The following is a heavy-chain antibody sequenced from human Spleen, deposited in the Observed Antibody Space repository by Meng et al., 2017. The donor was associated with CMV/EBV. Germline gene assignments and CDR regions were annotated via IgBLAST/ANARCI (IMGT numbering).Heavy chain of an antibody. Sequence: SETLSLTCTVSGDSISSAYYCWNWIRRPPGKGLEWIGYICYSGSTNYNPSLKSRVTISEDTSKNKFSLKLSSVTAADTAVYYCARDTYDFWSDCQVGAFDMWGQGTKVTVSS. CDR3: ARDTYDFWSDCQVGAFDM. V-gene: IGHV4-30-4*08. J-gene: IGHJ3*02. D-gene: IGHD3-3*01. CDR2: ICYSGST. CDR1: GDSISSAYYC.